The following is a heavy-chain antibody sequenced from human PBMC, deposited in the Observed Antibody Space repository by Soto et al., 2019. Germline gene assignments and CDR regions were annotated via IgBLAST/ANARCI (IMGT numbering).Heavy chain of an antibody. Sequence: PKKGLEWMGWISAYNGNTQYAQNLQGRVTMTTDTSTSTAYMELGSLTCDDTAVYYCAKAPRGFGDPPHWFDPWGQGTLVTVS. D-gene: IGHD3-10*01. J-gene: IGHJ5*02. V-gene: IGHV1-18*01. CDR2: ISAYNGNT. CDR3: AKAPRGFGDPPHWFDP.